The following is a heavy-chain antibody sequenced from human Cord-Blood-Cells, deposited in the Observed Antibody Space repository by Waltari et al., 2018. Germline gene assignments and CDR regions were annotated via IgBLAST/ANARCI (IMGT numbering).Heavy chain of an antibody. Sequence: EVQLLEAGGGLVQPGGSLRLPCAAPGLNFSSYDMLWVRQAPGKGLEWVSAISGSGGSTYYADSVKGRFTISRDNSKNTLYLQMNSLRAEDTAVYYCAKDGSSWYYWGQGTLVTVSS. CDR2: ISGSGGST. CDR3: AKDGSSWYY. J-gene: IGHJ4*02. V-gene: IGHV3-23*01. D-gene: IGHD6-13*01. CDR1: GLNFSSYD.